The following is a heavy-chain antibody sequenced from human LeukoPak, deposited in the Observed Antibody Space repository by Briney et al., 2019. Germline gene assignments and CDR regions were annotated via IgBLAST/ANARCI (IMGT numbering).Heavy chain of an antibody. J-gene: IGHJ4*02. CDR2: MNPNSGNT. CDR1: GYTFTSYD. Sequence: ASVKVSCKAFGYTFTSYDINWVRQATGQGLEWMGWMNPNSGNTGYAQKCQGRGAMTRNTSISTAYTELSSLRSEDTAVYYCAILWVPVYGAIPLDYWGQGTLVTVSS. V-gene: IGHV1-8*01. CDR3: AILWVPVYGAIPLDY. D-gene: IGHD4-17*01.